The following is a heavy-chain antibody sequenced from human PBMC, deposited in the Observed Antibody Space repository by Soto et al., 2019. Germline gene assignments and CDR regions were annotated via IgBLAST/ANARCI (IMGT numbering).Heavy chain of an antibody. J-gene: IGHJ4*02. CDR1: DDSINSDKFY. Sequence: HLQLQESGPGLVKPSETLSLMCSVSDDSINSDKFYWGWIRQPPGKGLEWIGSIYYRGNAYYNPSLQTRVTIYLEKSKSQFSLKLNSVTAADSAVYFCARLEGLATISYYFDFWGPGALVTVSS. V-gene: IGHV4-39*01. CDR2: IYYRGNA. CDR3: ARLEGLATISYYFDF. D-gene: IGHD3-9*01.